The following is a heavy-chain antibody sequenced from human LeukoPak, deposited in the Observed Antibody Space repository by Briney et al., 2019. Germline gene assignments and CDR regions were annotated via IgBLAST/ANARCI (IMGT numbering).Heavy chain of an antibody. D-gene: IGHD5-24*01. J-gene: IGHJ4*02. CDR1: GYTFTSYG. CDR3: ARGLMATAHGGNFDY. V-gene: IGHV1-18*01. Sequence: GASVTVSCKASGYTFTSYGISWVRQAPGQGLEWMGWISAYNGNTNYAQKLQGRVTMTTDTSTSTAYMELRSLRSDDTAVYYCARGLMATAHGGNFDYWGQGTLVTVSS. CDR2: ISAYNGNT.